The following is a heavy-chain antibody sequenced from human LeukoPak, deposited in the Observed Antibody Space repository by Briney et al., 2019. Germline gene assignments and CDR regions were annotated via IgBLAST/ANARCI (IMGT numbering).Heavy chain of an antibody. J-gene: IGHJ5*02. V-gene: IGHV3-48*01. CDR2: ISSTGRTI. Sequence: GGSLRLSCAASAFRFSDYSMIWVRQAPGKGLEWLSYISSTGRTIYYADSVKGRFTVSRDIAKNSLFLQMRSLRAEDTAVYYCARFIGVGRFDPWGQGTLVTVSS. CDR3: ARFIGVGRFDP. CDR1: AFRFSDYS. D-gene: IGHD3/OR15-3a*01.